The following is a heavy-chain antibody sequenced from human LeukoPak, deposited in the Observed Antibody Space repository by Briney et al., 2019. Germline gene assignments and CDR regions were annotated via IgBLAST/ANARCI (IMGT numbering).Heavy chain of an antibody. CDR3: TMGELLLEAFDI. D-gene: IGHD3-16*01. J-gene: IGHJ3*02. Sequence: PGGSLRLSCAASGFTLSSYWMHWFRQVPGKGLVWVSVINKDGTSATYADSVRGRFTISRDNAKNTLYLQMNSLRAEDTAVYHCTMGELLLEAFDIWGQGTMVTVSS. CDR2: INKDGTSA. CDR1: GFTLSSYW. V-gene: IGHV3-74*01.